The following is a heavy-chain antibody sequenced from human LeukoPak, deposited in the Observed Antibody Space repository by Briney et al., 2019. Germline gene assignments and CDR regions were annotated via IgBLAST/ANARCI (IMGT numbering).Heavy chain of an antibody. CDR2: IYYSGST. CDR1: GGSISSYY. D-gene: IGHD3-22*01. V-gene: IGHV4-59*01. Sequence: SETLSLTCTVSGGSISSYYWSWIRQPPGKGLEWIGYIYYSGSTNYNPSLKSRVTISVDTSKNQFSLKLSSVTAADTAVYYCARDHDPYYYDSSGYYHYNWFDPWGQGTLVTVSS. CDR3: ARDHDPYYYDSSGYYHYNWFDP. J-gene: IGHJ5*02.